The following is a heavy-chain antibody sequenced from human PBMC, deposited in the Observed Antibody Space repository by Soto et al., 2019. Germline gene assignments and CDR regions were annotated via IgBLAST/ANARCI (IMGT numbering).Heavy chain of an antibody. CDR3: ARSRYSGYDYLDS. Sequence: QVQLVQSGAEVKKPGASVKVSCKASGYTFTNSDINWVRQATGQGLEWVGWVNPNSGNRGYALKFQGRVTMTTDTSISTAYMDLSSLRSEDTAGYYWARSRYSGYDYLDSWGQGTLVIVSS. J-gene: IGHJ4*02. CDR2: VNPNSGNR. CDR1: GYTFTNSD. V-gene: IGHV1-8*01. D-gene: IGHD5-12*01.